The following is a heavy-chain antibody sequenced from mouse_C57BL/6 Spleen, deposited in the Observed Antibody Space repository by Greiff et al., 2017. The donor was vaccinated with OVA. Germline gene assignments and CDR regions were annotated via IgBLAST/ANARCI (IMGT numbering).Heavy chain of an antibody. Sequence: EVKLVESGAELVRPGASVKLSCTASGFNIKDDYMHWVKQRPEQGLEWIGWIDPENGDTEYASKFQGKATITADTSSNTAYLQLSSLTSEDTAVYYCTTPFYSSFDYWGQGTTLTVSS. CDR3: TTPFYSSFDY. D-gene: IGHD2-1*01. CDR1: GFNIKDDY. CDR2: IDPENGDT. J-gene: IGHJ2*01. V-gene: IGHV14-4*01.